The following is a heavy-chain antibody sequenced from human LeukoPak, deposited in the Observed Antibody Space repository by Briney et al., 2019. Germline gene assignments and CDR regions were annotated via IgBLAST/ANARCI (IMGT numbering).Heavy chain of an antibody. J-gene: IGHJ4*02. CDR1: GGSISSGGYS. Sequence: SQTLSLTCAVSGGSISSGGYSWSWIRQPPGKGLEWSGYIYYSGSTNYNPSLKSRVTISVDTSKNQFSLKLSSVTAADTAVYYCARRDGYNSLDYWGQGTLVTVSS. D-gene: IGHD5-12*01. CDR2: IYYSGST. CDR3: ARRDGYNSLDY. V-gene: IGHV4-61*08.